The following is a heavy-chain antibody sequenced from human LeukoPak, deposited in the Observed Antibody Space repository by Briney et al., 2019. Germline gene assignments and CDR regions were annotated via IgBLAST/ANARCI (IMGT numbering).Heavy chain of an antibody. CDR3: ARRRVLTGFFDY. D-gene: IGHD3-9*01. CDR1: GGSFSGYY. V-gene: IGHV4-34*01. J-gene: IGHJ4*02. CDR2: INHSGST. Sequence: SETLSLTCAAYGGSFSGYYWSWIRQPPGKGLEWIGEINHSGSTNYNPSLKSRVTISVDTSKNQFSLKLSSVTAADTAVYYCARRRVLTGFFDYWGQGTLVTVSS.